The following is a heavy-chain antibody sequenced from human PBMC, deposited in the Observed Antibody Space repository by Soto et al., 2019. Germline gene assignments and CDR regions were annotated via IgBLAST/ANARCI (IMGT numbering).Heavy chain of an antibody. J-gene: IGHJ6*02. Sequence: EVQLLESGGGLVQPGGSLRLSCAASGFTFSSYAMSWVRQAPGKGLEWVSAISGSGGSTYYADSVKGRFTISRDNSKNTLYLQMNSLRAEDTAVYYWAKWGSASCYYGMDVWGQGTTVTVSS. CDR3: AKWGSASCYYGMDV. D-gene: IGHD6-6*01. CDR2: ISGSGGST. V-gene: IGHV3-23*01. CDR1: GFTFSSYA.